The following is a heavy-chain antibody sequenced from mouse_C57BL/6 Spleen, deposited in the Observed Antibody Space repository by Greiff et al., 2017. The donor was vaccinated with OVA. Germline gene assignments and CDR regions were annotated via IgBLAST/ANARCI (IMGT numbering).Heavy chain of an antibody. CDR2: IRSKSNNYAT. V-gene: IGHV10-1*01. CDR1: GFSFNTYA. CDR3: VRHWGYYAMDY. J-gene: IGHJ4*01. Sequence: EVQVVESGGGLVQPKGSLKLSCAASGFSFNTYAMNWVRQAPGKGLEWVARIRSKSNNYATYYADSVKDRFTISRDDSESMLYLQMNNLKTEDTAMYYCVRHWGYYAMDYWGQGTSVTVSS.